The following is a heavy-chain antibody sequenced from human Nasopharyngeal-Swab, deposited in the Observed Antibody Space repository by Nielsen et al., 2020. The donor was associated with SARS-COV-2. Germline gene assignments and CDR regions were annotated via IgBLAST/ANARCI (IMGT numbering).Heavy chain of an antibody. CDR2: IGTAGDT. CDR1: GFTFSSYD. J-gene: IGHJ2*01. CDR3: ARTGAGTPYWYFDL. V-gene: IGHV3-13*01. Sequence: GGSLRLSWAASGFTFSSYDMHWVRQATGKGLEWVSAIGTAGDTYYPGSVKGRFTISRENAKNSLYLQMNSLRAGDTAAYYCARTGAGTPYWYFDLWGRGTLVTVSS. D-gene: IGHD6-19*01.